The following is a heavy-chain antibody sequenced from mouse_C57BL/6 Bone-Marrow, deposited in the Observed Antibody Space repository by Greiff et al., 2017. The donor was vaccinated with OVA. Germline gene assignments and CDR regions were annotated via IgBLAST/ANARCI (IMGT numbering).Heavy chain of an antibody. D-gene: IGHD2-14*01. CDR2: ISSGGSYT. J-gene: IGHJ2*01. Sequence: EVMLVESGGDLVKPGGSLKLPCAASGFTFSSYGMSWVRQTPDKRLEWVATISSGGSYTYYPDSVKGRFTISRDNAKNTLYLQMSSLKSEDTAMYYCARHRGVLLDYWGQGTTLTVSS. CDR3: ARHRGVLLDY. CDR1: GFTFSSYG. V-gene: IGHV5-6*01.